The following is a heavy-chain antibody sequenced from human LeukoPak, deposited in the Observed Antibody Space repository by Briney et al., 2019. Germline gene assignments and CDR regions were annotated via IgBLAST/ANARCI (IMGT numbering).Heavy chain of an antibody. Sequence: GGSLRLSCAASGFTFSSYEMNWVRQAPGKRLEWVSYISSSGSTIYYADSVKGRFTISRDNAKNSLYLQMNSLRAEDTAVYYCARAPLTVVVDAFDIWGQGTMVTVSS. CDR3: ARAPLTVVVDAFDI. CDR2: ISSSGSTI. V-gene: IGHV3-48*03. J-gene: IGHJ3*02. D-gene: IGHD2-15*01. CDR1: GFTFSSYE.